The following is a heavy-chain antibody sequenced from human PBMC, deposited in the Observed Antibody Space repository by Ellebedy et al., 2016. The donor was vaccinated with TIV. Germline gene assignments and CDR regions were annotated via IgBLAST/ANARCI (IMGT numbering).Heavy chain of an antibody. CDR3: ARNSGGSYDKNPLDY. CDR1: GGSFSGYY. D-gene: IGHD2-15*01. V-gene: IGHV4-34*01. Sequence: MPSETLSLTCAVYGGSFSGYYWSWIRQPPGKGLEWIGEINHSGSTNYNPSLKSRVTISVDTSKNKFSLKLSSVTAADTAVYYCARNSGGSYDKNPLDYWGQGTLVTVSS. J-gene: IGHJ4*02. CDR2: INHSGST.